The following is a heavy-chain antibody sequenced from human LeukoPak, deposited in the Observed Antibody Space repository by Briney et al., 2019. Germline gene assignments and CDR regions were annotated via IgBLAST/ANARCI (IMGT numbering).Heavy chain of an antibody. CDR2: ISSSSSTI. J-gene: IGHJ4*02. CDR3: ARDQGYTPYSSSWSFDY. D-gene: IGHD6-13*01. Sequence: PGGSLRLSCAASGFTFSSYSMNWVRQAPGKGLEWVSYISSSSSTIYYADSVKGRFTISRDNAKNSLYLQMNSLRAEDTAVYYCARDQGYTPYSSSWSFDYWGQGTLVTVSS. V-gene: IGHV3-48*01. CDR1: GFTFSSYS.